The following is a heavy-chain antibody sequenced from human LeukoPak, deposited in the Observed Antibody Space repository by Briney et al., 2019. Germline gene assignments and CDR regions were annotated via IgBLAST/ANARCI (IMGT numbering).Heavy chain of an antibody. J-gene: IGHJ4*02. CDR3: ARTGSTGGY. Sequence: PSETLSLTCTVSGGSVSGGNYYCSWIRQSPGKGLEWIGYIHYSGSTVYNPSLKSRVTTSIDTSKNQFSLNLSSVTAADTAVYYCARTGSTGGYWGQGTLVTVSS. CDR2: IHYSGST. D-gene: IGHD1-1*01. CDR1: GGSVSGGNYY. V-gene: IGHV4-61*01.